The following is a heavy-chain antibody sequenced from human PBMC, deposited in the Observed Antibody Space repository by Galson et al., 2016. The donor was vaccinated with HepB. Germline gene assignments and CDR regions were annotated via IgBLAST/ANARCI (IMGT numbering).Heavy chain of an antibody. CDR2: IHYSGST. CDR3: ARPNTCYGSYYFDD. J-gene: IGHJ4*02. CDR1: GGSISSSSHY. D-gene: IGHD2-15*01. V-gene: IGHV4-39*01. Sequence: ETLSLTCTVSGGSISSSSHYWGWIRQPPGKGLEWIGTIHYSGSTDYNPSLKSRVTIFVDTPKNKFYLMLSSVTAADTALYYCARPNTCYGSYYFDDWGPGALVTVSS.